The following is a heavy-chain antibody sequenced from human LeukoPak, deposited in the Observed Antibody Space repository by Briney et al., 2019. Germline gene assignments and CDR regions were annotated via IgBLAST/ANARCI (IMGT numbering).Heavy chain of an antibody. CDR3: ARQIASAGTAGFDF. CDR2: IYTSGST. CDR1: GGSISSYY. J-gene: IGHJ4*02. Sequence: SETLSLTCTVSGGSISSYYWSWIRQPPGKGLEWIGYIYTSGSTNYNPSLKSRVTMSVDTSKNQFSLRLRSVTAADTAVYYCARQIASAGTAGFDFWGQGALVTVSS. V-gene: IGHV4-4*09. D-gene: IGHD6-13*01.